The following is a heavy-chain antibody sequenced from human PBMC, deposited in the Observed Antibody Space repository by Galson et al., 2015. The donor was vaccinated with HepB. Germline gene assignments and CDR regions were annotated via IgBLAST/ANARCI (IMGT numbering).Heavy chain of an antibody. J-gene: IGHJ6*03. CDR3: AKLKNSDDLGPRRYYYMDV. CDR1: GFTFSSYS. CDR2: ISSSSSYI. V-gene: IGHV3-21*01. D-gene: IGHD1-26*01. Sequence: SLRLSCAASGFTFSSYSMNWVRQVPGKGLEWVSSISSSSSYIYYADSVKGRFTISRDNAKNSLYLQMNSLRAEDTAVYYCAKLKNSDDLGPRRYYYMDVWGKGTTVTVSS.